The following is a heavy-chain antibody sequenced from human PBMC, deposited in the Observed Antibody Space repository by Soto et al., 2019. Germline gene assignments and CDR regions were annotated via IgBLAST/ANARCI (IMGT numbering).Heavy chain of an antibody. J-gene: IGHJ4*02. Sequence: WGCLSLPGTASDAPTTNYYWGWIRQPPGKGLEWIGYIYYSGSTNYNPSLKSRVTISVDTSKNQFSLKLSSVTAADTAVYYCARRWGTTFDYWGQGTLVTVSS. CDR2: IYYSGST. CDR1: DAPTTNYY. D-gene: IGHD3-16*01. CDR3: ARRWGTTFDY. V-gene: IGHV4-59*08.